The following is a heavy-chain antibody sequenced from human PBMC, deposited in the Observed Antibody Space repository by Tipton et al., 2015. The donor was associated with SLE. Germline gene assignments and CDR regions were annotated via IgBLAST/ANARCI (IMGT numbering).Heavy chain of an antibody. CDR1: GFTFDDYA. V-gene: IGHV3-9*01. Sequence: SLRLSCAASGFTFDDYAMHWVRQAPGKGLEWVSGISWNSGSIGYADSVKGRFTISRDNAKNSLYLQMNSLRVEDTAVDYCARDWGSHPFDYWGQGTLVTVSS. D-gene: IGHD3-16*01. CDR2: ISWNSGSI. CDR3: ARDWGSHPFDY. J-gene: IGHJ4*02.